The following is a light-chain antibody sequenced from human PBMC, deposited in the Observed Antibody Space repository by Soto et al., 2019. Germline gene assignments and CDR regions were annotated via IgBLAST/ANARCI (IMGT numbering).Light chain of an antibody. CDR3: QQYASSAWT. V-gene: IGKV3-20*01. Sequence: EIVLTQSPGALSLSPGERATLSCRASQSVSSNYLAWYQQKPGQAPRLLIYGVHSRATGIPDRFSGSGSGTDSTLTISRLDAEDSAVYYWQQYASSAWTFGQGTKVEIK. CDR2: GVH. CDR1: QSVSSNY. J-gene: IGKJ1*01.